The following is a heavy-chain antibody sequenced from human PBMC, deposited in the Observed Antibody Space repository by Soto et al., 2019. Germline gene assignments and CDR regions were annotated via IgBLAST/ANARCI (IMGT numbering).Heavy chain of an antibody. D-gene: IGHD6-13*01. CDR3: ARDWRTAGTTGWFDP. CDR2: ISYDGTTK. Sequence: QEQVVESGGAVFQPGGPLGLPFEPPGFTSGPQPCHWSPRPPGRGLKWVAIISYDGTTKDYADSVKGRFTISRDNSKNAVYLQMNSLRSEDTALYYCARDWRTAGTTGWFDPWGQGTLVTVSS. J-gene: IGHJ5*02. CDR1: GFTSGPQP. V-gene: IGHV3-30-3*01.